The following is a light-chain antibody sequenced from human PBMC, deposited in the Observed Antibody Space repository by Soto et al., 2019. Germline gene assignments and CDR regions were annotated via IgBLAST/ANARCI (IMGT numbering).Light chain of an antibody. V-gene: IGKV3-20*01. CDR3: QHYGGSPWT. J-gene: IGKJ1*01. Sequence: EIVLTQSPGTLSLSPGERATLSCRSSQSVNSNYLAWYQQKPGQAPSLLIYAASSRAAGFPDRFSGSGSETDFTLTISRLEPEDFAVYYCQHYGGSPWTFGQGTKVEIK. CDR2: AAS. CDR1: QSVNSNY.